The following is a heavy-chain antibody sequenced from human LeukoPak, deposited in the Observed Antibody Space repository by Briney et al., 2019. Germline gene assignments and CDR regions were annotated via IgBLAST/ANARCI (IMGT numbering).Heavy chain of an antibody. Sequence: GGSLRLSCAASGFTFSNYAMSWVRQAPGKGLEWVSAISGSGGGTYYADSVEGRFTISRDNSKNTLYLQMNSLRAEDTAVYYCARAEGSSGWYYYYYYGMDVWGQGTTVTVSS. D-gene: IGHD6-19*01. V-gene: IGHV3-23*01. CDR1: GFTFSNYA. CDR3: ARAEGSSGWYYYYYYGMDV. J-gene: IGHJ6*02. CDR2: ISGSGGGT.